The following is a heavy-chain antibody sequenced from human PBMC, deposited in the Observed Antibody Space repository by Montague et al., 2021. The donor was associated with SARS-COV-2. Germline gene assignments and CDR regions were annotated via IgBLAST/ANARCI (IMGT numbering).Heavy chain of an antibody. CDR2: IYYSGST. D-gene: IGHD2-8*02. Sequence: SETLSLTCTVSGGSISSYYWSWIRQPPGKGLEWIGYIYYSGSTNYNPSLKSRVTISVDTSKDQLSLKLSSVTAADTAVYYCARDLVAGGMDVWGQGTTVTVSS. J-gene: IGHJ6*02. CDR1: GGSISSYY. V-gene: IGHV4-59*01. CDR3: ARDLVAGGMDV.